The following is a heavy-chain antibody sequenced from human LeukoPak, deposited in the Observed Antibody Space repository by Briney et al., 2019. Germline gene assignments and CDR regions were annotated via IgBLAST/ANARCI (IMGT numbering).Heavy chain of an antibody. D-gene: IGHD1-26*01. Sequence: GGSLRLSCAASGFTVSSNYMSWVRQAPGKGLEWVSVIYSGGSTYYADSVKGRFTISRDNSKNTLYLQMNSLRAEDTAVYYCAREEVGATTGDYWGQGTLVTVSS. CDR2: IYSGGST. V-gene: IGHV3-53*01. CDR1: GFTVSSNY. J-gene: IGHJ4*02. CDR3: AREEVGATTGDY.